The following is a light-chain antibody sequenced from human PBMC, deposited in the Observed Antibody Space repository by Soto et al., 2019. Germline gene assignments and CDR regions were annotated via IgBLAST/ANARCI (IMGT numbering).Light chain of an antibody. V-gene: IGKV2-28*01. J-gene: IGKJ5*01. CDR2: LGS. CDR3: MQALQTPPA. CDR1: HSLLHSNGYNY. Sequence: DIVMTQSPLSLPVTPGEPASISCRSSHSLLHSNGYNYLDWYLQKPGQSPQLLIYLGSNRASGVPDRFSGSGSGTDFTLKISRVEAEDVGVYYCMQALQTPPAFGQGTRLEI.